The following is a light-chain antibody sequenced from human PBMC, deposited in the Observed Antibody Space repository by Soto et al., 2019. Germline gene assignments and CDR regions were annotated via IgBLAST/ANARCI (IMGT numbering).Light chain of an antibody. Sequence: EIVMTQSPATLSVSPGERATLSCRASQSVSSNLAWYQQKPGQAPGLLIYGASTRATDIPARFSGSGSGTQFTLTISSLQSEDFAVYYCQQYHNWPYTFGQGTKLEIK. CDR3: QQYHNWPYT. CDR2: GAS. V-gene: IGKV3-15*01. CDR1: QSVSSN. J-gene: IGKJ2*01.